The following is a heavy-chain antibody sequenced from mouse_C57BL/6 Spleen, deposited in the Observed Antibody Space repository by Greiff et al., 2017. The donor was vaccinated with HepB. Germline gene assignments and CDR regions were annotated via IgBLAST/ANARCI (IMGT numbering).Heavy chain of an antibody. CDR1: GFTFSDYY. J-gene: IGHJ2*01. V-gene: IGHV5-12*01. D-gene: IGHD2-3*01. Sequence: EVKLVESGGGLVQPGGSLKLSCAASGFTFSDYYMYWVRQTPEKRLEWVAYISNGGGSTYYPDTVKGRFTISRDNAKNTLYLQMSRLKSEDTAMYYCARQNDGYFDYWGQGTTLTVSS. CDR2: ISNGGGST. CDR3: ARQNDGYFDY.